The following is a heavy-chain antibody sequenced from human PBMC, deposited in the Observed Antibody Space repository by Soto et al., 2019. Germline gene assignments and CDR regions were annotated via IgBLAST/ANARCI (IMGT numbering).Heavy chain of an antibody. D-gene: IGHD3-3*01. J-gene: IGHJ4*02. V-gene: IGHV3-30*18. CDR2: ISYDGSNK. CDR3: AKDLRFLEWLFDMVPDY. Sequence: PGGSLRLSCAASGFTFSSYGMHWVRQAPGKGLEWVAVISYDGSNKYYADSVKGRFTISRDNSKNTLYLQMNSLRAEDTAVYYCAKDLRFLEWLFDMVPDYWGQGTLVTVSS. CDR1: GFTFSSYG.